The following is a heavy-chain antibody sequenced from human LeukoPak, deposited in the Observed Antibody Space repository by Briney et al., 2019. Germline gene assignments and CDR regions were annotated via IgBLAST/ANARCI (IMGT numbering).Heavy chain of an antibody. J-gene: IGHJ4*02. CDR1: GSTFSSSW. D-gene: IGHD6-19*01. CDR3: ARDRGWYHADS. V-gene: IGHV3-7*01. CDR2: IKEDGSWK. Sequence: PGGSLRLSCAASGSTFSSSWMGWARQAPGKGLEWVANIKEDGSWKHYAVSVQGRFAISRDNDKNSLYLQMNSLRAEDTAVYYCARDRGWYHADSWGQGTLVTVSS.